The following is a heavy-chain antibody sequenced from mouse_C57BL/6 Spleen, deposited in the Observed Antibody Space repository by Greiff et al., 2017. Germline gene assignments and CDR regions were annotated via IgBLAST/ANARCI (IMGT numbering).Heavy chain of an antibody. D-gene: IGHD1-1*01. J-gene: IGHJ3*01. CDR1: GYTFTSYW. V-gene: IGHV1-64*01. CDR3: ARPISTTVPVAWFAY. CDR2: IHPNSGST. Sequence: VQLQQPGAELVKPGASVKLSCKASGYTFTSYWMHWVKQRPGQGLEWIGMIHPNSGSTNYNEKFKSKATLTVDKSSSTAYMQLSSLTSEDSAVYYCARPISTTVPVAWFAYWGQGTLVTVSA.